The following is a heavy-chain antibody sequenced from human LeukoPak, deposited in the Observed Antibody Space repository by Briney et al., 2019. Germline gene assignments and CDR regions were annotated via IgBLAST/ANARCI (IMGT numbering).Heavy chain of an antibody. CDR3: AREYVPAAIRQGFDP. Sequence: PSETLSLTCAVYGGSSSGYYWSWIRQPPGKGLEWIGEINHSGSTNYNPSLKSRVTISVDTSKNQFSLKLSSVTAADTAVYYCAREYVPAAIRQGFDPWGQGTLVTVSS. D-gene: IGHD2-2*02. CDR1: GGSSSGYY. V-gene: IGHV4-34*01. J-gene: IGHJ5*02. CDR2: INHSGST.